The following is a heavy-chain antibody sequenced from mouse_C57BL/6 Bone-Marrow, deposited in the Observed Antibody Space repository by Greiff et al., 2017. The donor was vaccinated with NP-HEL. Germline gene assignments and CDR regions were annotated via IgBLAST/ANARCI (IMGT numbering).Heavy chain of an antibody. CDR1: GYTFSDYY. CDR2: INPNNGGT. J-gene: IGHJ2*01. V-gene: IGHV1-26*01. CDR3: SRWGSSYYY. D-gene: IGHD1-1*01. Sequence: VQLQQSGPELVKPGASVKISCKASGYTFSDYYMNWVKQSHGKSLEWIGDINPNNGGTSYNQKFKGKATLTVDKSSSTAYMELRSLTSEDSAVYYCSRWGSSYYYWGQGTTLTVSS.